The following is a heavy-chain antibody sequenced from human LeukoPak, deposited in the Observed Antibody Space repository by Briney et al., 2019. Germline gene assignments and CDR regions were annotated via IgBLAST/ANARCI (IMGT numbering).Heavy chain of an antibody. Sequence: SETLSLTCAVSGYSISSGYYWDWIRQPPGKGLEWIGSIYHSGSTYYNPSLKSRVTISVDTSKNQFPLNLSSVTAADTAVYYCARSRERNRFGELGYWGQGTLVTVSS. V-gene: IGHV4-38-2*01. J-gene: IGHJ4*02. D-gene: IGHD3-10*01. CDR3: ARSRERNRFGELGY. CDR1: GYSISSGYY. CDR2: IYHSGST.